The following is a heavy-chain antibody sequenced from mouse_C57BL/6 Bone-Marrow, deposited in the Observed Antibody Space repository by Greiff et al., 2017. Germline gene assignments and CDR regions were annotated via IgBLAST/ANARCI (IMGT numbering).Heavy chain of an antibody. Sequence: QVQLQQSGAELAKPGASVKLSCKASGYTFTSYWMHWVKQRPGQGLEWIGYINPSSGYTKYNQKFKDKATLTADKSSSTAYIQLSSLTYEDSAVYYCASSFYGSSYGYWGQVATLTVSS. CDR3: ASSFYGSSYGY. CDR1: GYTFTSYW. D-gene: IGHD1-1*01. J-gene: IGHJ2*01. V-gene: IGHV1-7*01. CDR2: INPSSGYT.